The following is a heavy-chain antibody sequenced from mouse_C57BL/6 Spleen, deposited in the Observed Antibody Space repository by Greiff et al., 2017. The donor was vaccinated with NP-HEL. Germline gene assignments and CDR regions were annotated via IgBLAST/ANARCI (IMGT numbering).Heavy chain of an antibody. D-gene: IGHD2-2*01. CDR1: GFTFSDYG. CDR2: ISSGSSTI. J-gene: IGHJ4*01. V-gene: IGHV5-17*01. CDR3: ARNYGYPYYAMDY. Sequence: EVKLVESGGGLVKPGGSLKLSCAASGFTFSDYGMHWVRQAPEKGLEWVAYISSGSSTIYYADTVKGRFTISRDNAKNTLFLQMTSLRSEDTAVYYCARNYGYPYYAMDYWGQGTSVTVSS.